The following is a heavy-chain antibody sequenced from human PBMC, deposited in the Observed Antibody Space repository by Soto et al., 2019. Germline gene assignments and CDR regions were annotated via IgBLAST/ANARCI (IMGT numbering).Heavy chain of an antibody. CDR1: GGSFSGYY. Sequence: QVQLQQWGAGLLKPSETLSLTCAVYGGSFSGYYWSWIRQPPGKGLEWIGEINHSGSTNYNPSLKSRVTISVDTSKNQFSLKLSSVTAADTAVYYCARGRRDPSSYYYDRWGQGTLVTVSS. D-gene: IGHD3-22*01. V-gene: IGHV4-34*01. J-gene: IGHJ4*02. CDR2: INHSGST. CDR3: ARGRRDPSSYYYDR.